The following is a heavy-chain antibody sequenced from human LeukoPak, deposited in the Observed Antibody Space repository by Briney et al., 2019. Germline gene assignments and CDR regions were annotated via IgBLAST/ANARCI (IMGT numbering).Heavy chain of an antibody. CDR1: GYTFTSYD. CDR2: MNPNSGNT. CDR3: ARVNYDFWSGYTYWFDP. Sequence: ASVKVSCKASGYTFTSYDINWVRQATGQGLEWMGWMNPNSGNTGYAQKFQGGVTMTRNTSISTAYMELSSLRSEDTAVYYCARVNYDFWSGYTYWFDPWGQGTLVTVSS. J-gene: IGHJ5*02. D-gene: IGHD3-3*01. V-gene: IGHV1-8*01.